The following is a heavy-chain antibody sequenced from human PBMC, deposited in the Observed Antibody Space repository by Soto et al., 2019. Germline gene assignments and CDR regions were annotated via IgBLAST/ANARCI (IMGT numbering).Heavy chain of an antibody. J-gene: IGHJ4*02. CDR3: ERDRGYSGYPRATYYFDY. Sequence: GASVKVSCKASGYTFTIYGISWVLQAPGQGLEWMGWISAYNGNTNYAQKLQGRVTMTTDTSTSTAYMELRSLRSDDTAVYYCERDRGYSGYPRATYYFDYWGQGTLVTVSS. CDR2: ISAYNGNT. D-gene: IGHD5-12*01. V-gene: IGHV1-18*01. CDR1: GYTFTIYG.